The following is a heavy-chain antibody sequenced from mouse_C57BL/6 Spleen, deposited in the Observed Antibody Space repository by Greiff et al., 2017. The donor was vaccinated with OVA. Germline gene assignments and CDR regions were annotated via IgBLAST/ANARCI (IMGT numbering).Heavy chain of an antibody. D-gene: IGHD4-1*01. Sequence: LVESGAELVRPGTSVKMSCKASGYTFTNYWIGWAKQRPGHGLEWIGDIYPGGGYTNYNEKFKGKATLTADKSSSTAYMQFSSLTSEDSAIYYCARSSLTGTGWYFDVWGTGTTVTVSS. V-gene: IGHV1-63*01. CDR3: ARSSLTGTGWYFDV. J-gene: IGHJ1*03. CDR1: GYTFTNYW. CDR2: IYPGGGYT.